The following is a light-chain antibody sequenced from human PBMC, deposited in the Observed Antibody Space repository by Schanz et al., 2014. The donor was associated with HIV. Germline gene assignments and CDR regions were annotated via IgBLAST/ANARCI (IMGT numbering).Light chain of an antibody. CDR3: QQYNSNSALT. CDR1: QSISNF. CDR2: LAS. Sequence: DIQMTQSPSSLSASVGDRVTITCRASQSISNFLNWYQQKPGKAPNLLIYLASRLHSGVPSRFSGSGSGTDFTFTISSLQPDDFATYYCQQYNSNSALTFGGGTKVEI. J-gene: IGKJ4*01. V-gene: IGKV1-39*01.